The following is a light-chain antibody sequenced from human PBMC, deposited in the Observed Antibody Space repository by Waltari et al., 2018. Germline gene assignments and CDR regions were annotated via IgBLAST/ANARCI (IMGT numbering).Light chain of an antibody. V-gene: IGKV1-5*03. CDR2: KAS. J-gene: IGKJ1*01. CDR3: QQYNSYSRT. CDR1: QSISTW. Sequence: DIQMTQSPSTLSASVGDRVTITCRASQSISTWLAWYQQKPGKAPKLLIYKASSLGSGVPSRFSGSGSGTEFTLTISSPQPDDFATYYCQQYNSYSRTFGQGTKVEIK.